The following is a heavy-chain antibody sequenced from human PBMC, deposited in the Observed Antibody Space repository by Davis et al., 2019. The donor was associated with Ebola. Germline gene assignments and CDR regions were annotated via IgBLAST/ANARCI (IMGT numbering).Heavy chain of an antibody. Sequence: SQTLSLTCAIPGDSVYRNTAAWNWIRQSPSRGLEWLGRTYYRSKWFVDYAVSVKSRITINPDTSKNQFSLQLTSVTPEDTAVYYCARDPPYDQGYDYWRQGTLVTVSS. CDR2: TYYRSKWFV. V-gene: IGHV6-1*01. J-gene: IGHJ4*02. D-gene: IGHD3-22*01. CDR1: GDSVYRNTAA. CDR3: ARDPPYDQGYDY.